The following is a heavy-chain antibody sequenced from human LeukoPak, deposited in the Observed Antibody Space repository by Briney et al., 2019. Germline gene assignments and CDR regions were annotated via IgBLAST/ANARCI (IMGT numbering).Heavy chain of an antibody. CDR2: INPNSGGT. CDR1: GYTFTGYY. D-gene: IGHD3-9*01. Sequence: SVKVSCKASGYTFTGYYMHWVRQAPGQGLEWMGWINPNSGGTNYAQKFQGRVTMTRDTSISTAYMELSRLRSDDTAVYYCARAPVLRYFDWLFSRAADVWGQGTTVTVSS. J-gene: IGHJ6*02. V-gene: IGHV1-2*02. CDR3: ARAPVLRYFDWLFSRAADV.